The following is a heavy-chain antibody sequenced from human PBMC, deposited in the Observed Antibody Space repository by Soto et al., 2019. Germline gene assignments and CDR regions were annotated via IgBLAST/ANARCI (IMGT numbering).Heavy chain of an antibody. CDR3: AREREVTIFGVVSRYFDY. J-gene: IGHJ4*02. CDR2: IIPIFGTA. V-gene: IGHV1-69*01. D-gene: IGHD3-3*01. Sequence: QVQLVQSGAEVQKPGSSVKVSCKASGGTFSSYAISWVRQAPGQGLAWMGGIIPIFGTANYAQKFQGRVTITADEATSTAYMERSSLRSEDTAVDYCAREREVTIFGVVSRYFDYWGQGTLVTVSS. CDR1: GGTFSSYA.